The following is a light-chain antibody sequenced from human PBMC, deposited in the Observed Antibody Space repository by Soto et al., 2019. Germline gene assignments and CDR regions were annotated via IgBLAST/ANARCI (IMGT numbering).Light chain of an antibody. J-gene: IGLJ3*02. CDR1: SSNIGAGYD. Sequence: QSVLTQPPSVSGAPGQRVTISSTGSSSNIGAGYDVHWYQQLPGTAPKLPIYGNSNRPSGVPDRFSGSKSGTSASLAITGLQAEDEADYFCQSYDSSLSGWVFGGGTKLTVL. CDR3: QSYDSSLSGWV. CDR2: GNS. V-gene: IGLV1-40*01.